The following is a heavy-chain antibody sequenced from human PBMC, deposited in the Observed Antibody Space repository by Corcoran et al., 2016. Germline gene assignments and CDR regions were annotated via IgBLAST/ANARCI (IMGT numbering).Heavy chain of an antibody. Sequence: QVLLQESGPGLVKPSETLSLTCTVSAASISRYYWSWVRQSPGKGLQWIGYVEISGDTDYDPSLRGRVTISLDTSKNQLSLMMTSVSAADTAVYYCARRRDYFDYGGQGTLVIVSS. J-gene: IGHJ4*02. CDR2: VEISGDT. CDR1: AASISRYY. CDR3: ARRRDYFDY. V-gene: IGHV4-59*01.